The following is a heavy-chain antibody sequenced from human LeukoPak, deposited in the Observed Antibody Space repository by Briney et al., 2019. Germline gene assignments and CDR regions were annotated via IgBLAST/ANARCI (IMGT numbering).Heavy chain of an antibody. J-gene: IGHJ4*02. V-gene: IGHV3-21*01. D-gene: IGHD3/OR15-3a*01. CDR2: ISSSSSYI. Sequence: AGGSLRLSCAASGFTLSSYSMNWVRQAPGKGLEWVSSISSSSSYIYYADSVKGRFTISRDNAKNSLYLQMNSLRAEDTAVYYCARDWDWGSPFDYWGQGTLVTVSS. CDR3: ARDWDWGSPFDY. CDR1: GFTLSSYS.